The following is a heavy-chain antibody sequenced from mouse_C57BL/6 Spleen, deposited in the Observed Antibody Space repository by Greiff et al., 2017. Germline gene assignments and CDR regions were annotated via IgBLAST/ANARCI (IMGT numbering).Heavy chain of an antibody. J-gene: IGHJ2*01. V-gene: IGHV14-2*02. D-gene: IGHD2-1*01. Sequence: VKLMESGAGLVKPGASVKLSCKASGFKFKDYYMHWGRQRPEKGLEWVGGIHPEDGDTKYPPKFQGKATITADTSSNTAYLQLSSLTSEDTAVYYCALNYDFDYWGQGTTLTVSS. CDR2: IHPEDGDT. CDR1: GFKFKDYY. CDR3: ALNYDFDY.